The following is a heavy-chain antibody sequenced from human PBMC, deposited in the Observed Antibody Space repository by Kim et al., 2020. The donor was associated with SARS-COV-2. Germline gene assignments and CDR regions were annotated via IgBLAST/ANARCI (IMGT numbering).Heavy chain of an antibody. J-gene: IGHJ4*02. Sequence: GGSLRLYCAASGFTFSSFWMGWVRQAPGKGLEWVANIKQDGSQIYYVDSVRGRFTISRDNAENSLYLQMNSLRAEDTAVYFCARDSGSYYFDSWGQGTLVTVSS. CDR2: IKQDGSQI. CDR3: ARDSGSYYFDS. V-gene: IGHV3-7*03. CDR1: GFTFSSFW. D-gene: IGHD5-12*01.